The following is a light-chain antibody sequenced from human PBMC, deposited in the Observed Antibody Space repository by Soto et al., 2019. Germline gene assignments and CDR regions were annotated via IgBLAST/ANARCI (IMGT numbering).Light chain of an antibody. CDR1: TSDVGGYNY. CDR2: EVS. Sequence: QSVLTQPASVSGSPGQSITISCTGTTSDVGGYNYVSWYQQHPGTAPKLMIHEVSNRPSGVSNRFSGSKSGNTASLTISGLQSDDHGDYDCSSYTSSSTLLVFGTGTKLTVL. V-gene: IGLV2-14*01. J-gene: IGLJ1*01. CDR3: SSYTSSSTLLV.